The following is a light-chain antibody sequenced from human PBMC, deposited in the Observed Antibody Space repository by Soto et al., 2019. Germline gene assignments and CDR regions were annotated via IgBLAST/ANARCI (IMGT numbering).Light chain of an antibody. CDR2: EVS. J-gene: IGLJ1*01. Sequence: QSALTQPPSASGSPGQSVTISCTGTSSDVGGYNYVSWYQQHPGKAPKLMIYEVSKRPSGVPDRFSGSKSGNTASLTVSGLQAEDEADYYCSSYASSNNYVFGTGTKLTVL. CDR1: SSDVGGYNY. CDR3: SSYASSNNYV. V-gene: IGLV2-8*01.